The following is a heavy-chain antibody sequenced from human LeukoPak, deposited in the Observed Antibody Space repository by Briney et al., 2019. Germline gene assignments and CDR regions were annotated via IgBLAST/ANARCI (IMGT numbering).Heavy chain of an antibody. CDR2: IYYTGST. V-gene: IGHV4-59*01. J-gene: IGHJ4*02. CDR1: GGSMSTYY. CDR3: AGMRITTPTVRTLDY. Sequence: SETLSLTCTVSGGSMSTYYWTWIWQPPGKGLEWIGFIYYTGSTNYNPSLKSRVTISVDTSKNQFSLKLSSVTAADTAVYYCAGMRITTPTVRTLDYWGQGTLVTVSS. D-gene: IGHD1-14*01.